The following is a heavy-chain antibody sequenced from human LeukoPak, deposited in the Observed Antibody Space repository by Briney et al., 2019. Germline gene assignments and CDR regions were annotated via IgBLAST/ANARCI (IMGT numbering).Heavy chain of an antibody. CDR1: GFTFSSYG. CDR3: AKAACGGSCYSHYYYYMDV. V-gene: IGHV3-30*02. Sequence: PGGSLRLSCAASGFTFSSYGMHWVRQAPGKGLEWVAFIRYDGSNKYYADSVKGRFTIPRDNSKNTLYLQMNSLRAEDTAVYYCAKAACGGSCYSHYYYYMDVWGKGTTVTVSS. D-gene: IGHD2-15*01. CDR2: IRYDGSNK. J-gene: IGHJ6*03.